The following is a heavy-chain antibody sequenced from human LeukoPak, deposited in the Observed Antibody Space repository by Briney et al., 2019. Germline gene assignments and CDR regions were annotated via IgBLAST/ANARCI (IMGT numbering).Heavy chain of an antibody. CDR1: GGSISSYY. CDR3: ARHTLYDGSGSYYENWFDP. V-gene: IGHV4-59*08. CDR2: IYYSGST. J-gene: IGHJ5*02. Sequence: SETLSLTCTVSGGSISSYYWSWIRQPPGKGLEWIGYIYYSGSTNYNPSLKSRVTISVDTSKNQFSLKLSSVTAADTAVYYCARHTLYDGSGSYYENWFDPWGQGTLVTVSS. D-gene: IGHD3-10*01.